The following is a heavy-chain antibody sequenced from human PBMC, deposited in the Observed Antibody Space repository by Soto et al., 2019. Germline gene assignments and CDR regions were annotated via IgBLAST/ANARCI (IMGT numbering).Heavy chain of an antibody. CDR1: GFTFSDYY. D-gene: IGHD3-10*01. Sequence: QVQLLESGGGLVKPGGSLRLSCAASGFTFSDYYMSWIRQAPGKGLECVAYISVSSTYANYADSVEGRFTISRDNAENSLFLQMNSLRADDTAVYYCARGVRYYSSEKPANVDYWGQGALVTVSS. CDR2: ISVSSTYA. J-gene: IGHJ4*02. CDR3: ARGVRYYSSEKPANVDY. V-gene: IGHV3-11*05.